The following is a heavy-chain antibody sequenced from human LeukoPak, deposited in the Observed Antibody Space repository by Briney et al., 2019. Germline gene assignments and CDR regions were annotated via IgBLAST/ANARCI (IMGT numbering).Heavy chain of an antibody. CDR3: ARGFKRSSTSCPGGY. V-gene: IGHV1-2*02. D-gene: IGHD2-2*01. J-gene: IGHJ4*02. CDR2: INPNSGGT. Sequence: ASVKVSCKASGYTFTGYYMHWVRQAPGQGLEWMGWINPNSGGTNYAQKFQGRVTMTRDTSISTAYMELSRLRSDDTAVYYCARGFKRSSTSCPGGYWGQGTLVTVSS. CDR1: GYTFTGYY.